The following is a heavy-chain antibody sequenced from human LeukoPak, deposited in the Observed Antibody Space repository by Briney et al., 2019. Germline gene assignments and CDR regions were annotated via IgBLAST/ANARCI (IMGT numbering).Heavy chain of an antibody. CDR3: AKVPRMAYYYYMDV. CDR1: GFNFRSYG. V-gene: IGHV3-30*02. J-gene: IGHJ6*03. CDR2: IQHDGSTK. D-gene: IGHD2-8*01. Sequence: GGSLRLSCAASGFNFRSYGMHWVRHTPGKGLEWVAFIQHDGSTKVYADSVKGRVTISRDNSKNTVHLQMNSLKAEDTAVYYCAKVPRMAYYYYMDVWGKGTTVTVSS.